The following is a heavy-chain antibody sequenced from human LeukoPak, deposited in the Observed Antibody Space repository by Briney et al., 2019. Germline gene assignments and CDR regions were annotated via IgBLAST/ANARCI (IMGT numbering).Heavy chain of an antibody. CDR2: INHSGST. Sequence: KPSETLSLTCAVYGGSFCGYYWSWIRQPPGKGLEWIGEINHSGSTNYNPSLKSRVTISVDTSKNQFSLKLSSVTAADTAVYYCAGITMVRGVTSWGQGTLVTVSS. D-gene: IGHD3-10*01. CDR3: AGITMVRGVTS. V-gene: IGHV4-34*01. J-gene: IGHJ5*02. CDR1: GGSFCGYY.